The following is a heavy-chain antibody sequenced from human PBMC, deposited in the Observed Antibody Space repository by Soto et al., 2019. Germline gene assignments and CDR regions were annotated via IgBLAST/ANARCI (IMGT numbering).Heavy chain of an antibody. CDR3: ARKMAAAIDDFDI. D-gene: IGHD6-25*01. V-gene: IGHV3-21*01. CDR2: ISSSRSYI. J-gene: IGHJ3*02. Sequence: EVQLGESGGVLVKPGGSLRLSCAASGVTFSSYSMNWGRQAPGKGLEWVSAISSSRSYIYYADAVKGRFTISRDNAKNSLYLQMNSLRAEDTAVYYCARKMAAAIDDFDIWGQGTMVTVSS. CDR1: GVTFSSYS.